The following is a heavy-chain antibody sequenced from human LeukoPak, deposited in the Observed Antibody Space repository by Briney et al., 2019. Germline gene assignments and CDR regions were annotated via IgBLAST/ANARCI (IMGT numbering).Heavy chain of an antibody. V-gene: IGHV3-33*01. J-gene: IGHJ3*02. D-gene: IGHD5-18*01. CDR3: ARQSGYSYGYNAFDI. CDR2: IWFDGSNE. CDR1: GXTFSSYG. Sequence: GGSLRLSCAGSGXTFSSYGMQWVRQAPGKGLEWVAVIWFDGSNEYYADSVKGRFTISRDNSKNTLYLQMSSLRAEDTALYYCARQSGYSYGYNAFDIWGQGTMVTVSS.